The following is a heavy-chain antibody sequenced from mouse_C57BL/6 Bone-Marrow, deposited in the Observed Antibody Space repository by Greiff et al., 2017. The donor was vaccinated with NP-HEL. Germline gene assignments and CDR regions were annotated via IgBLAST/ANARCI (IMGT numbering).Heavy chain of an antibody. CDR2: IYPRSGNT. CDR1: GYTFTSYG. D-gene: IGHD3-2*02. J-gene: IGHJ3*01. Sequence: VQLVESGAELARPGASVKLSCKASGYTFTSYGISWVKQRTGQGLEWIGEIYPRSGNTYYNEKFKGKATLTADKSSSTAYMELRSLTSEDSAVYFCAREAAQAPWFAYWGQGTLVTVSA. V-gene: IGHV1-81*01. CDR3: AREAAQAPWFAY.